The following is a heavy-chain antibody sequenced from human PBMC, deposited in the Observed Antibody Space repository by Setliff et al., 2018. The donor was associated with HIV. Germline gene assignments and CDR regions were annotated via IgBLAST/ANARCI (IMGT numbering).Heavy chain of an antibody. CDR2: IYYSGST. V-gene: IGHV4-39*01. CDR1: GGSISSSSYY. D-gene: IGHD1-1*01. CDR3: ARHGISGTRNDYYYYYYYMDV. Sequence: SETLSLTCTVSGGSISSSSYYWGWIRQPPGKGLEWIGSIYYSGSTYYDPSLKSRVTISVDTSKNQFSLKLSSVTAADTAVYCCARHGISGTRNDYYYYYYYMDVWGKGTTVTVSS. J-gene: IGHJ6*03.